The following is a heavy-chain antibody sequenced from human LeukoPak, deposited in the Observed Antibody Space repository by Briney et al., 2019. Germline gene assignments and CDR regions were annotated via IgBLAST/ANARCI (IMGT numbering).Heavy chain of an antibody. Sequence: PGGSLRLSCAASGFTFSSYGMHWVRQAPGKGLEWVAVISYDGSNKYYADSVKGRFTISRDNSKNTLYLQMNSLRAEDTAVYYCAKAGSGRNYFDYWGQGTLVTVSS. V-gene: IGHV3-30*18. J-gene: IGHJ4*02. CDR2: ISYDGSNK. CDR3: AKAGSGRNYFDY. CDR1: GFTFSSYG. D-gene: IGHD2-15*01.